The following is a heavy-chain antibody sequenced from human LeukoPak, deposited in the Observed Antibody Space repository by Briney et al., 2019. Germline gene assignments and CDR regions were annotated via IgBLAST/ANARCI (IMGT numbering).Heavy chain of an antibody. CDR2: IYYSGGT. CDR1: GGSISSYY. V-gene: IGHV4-59*01. J-gene: IGHJ6*03. D-gene: IGHD2-21*02. CDR3: ARVWGGDCYSFCYYYMDV. Sequence: PSETLSLTCTVSGGSISSYYWSWIRQPPGKGLEWIGYIYYSGGTNYNPSLKSRVTISVDTSKNQFSLKLSSVTAADTAVYYCARVWGGDCYSFCYYYMDVWGKGTTVTVSS.